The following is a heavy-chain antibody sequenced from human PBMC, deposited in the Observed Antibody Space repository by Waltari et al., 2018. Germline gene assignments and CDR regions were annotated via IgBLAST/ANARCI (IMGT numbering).Heavy chain of an antibody. CDR3: ARALGSYYDSSGYLQ. CDR2: IIPILGIA. J-gene: IGHJ4*02. D-gene: IGHD3-22*01. V-gene: IGHV1-69*04. CDR1: GGTFSSYA. Sequence: QVQLVQSGAEVKKPGSSLKVSCKASGGTFSSYAISWVRQAPGQGLEWMGGIIPILGIANYAQKFQGRVTITADESTSTAYMELSSLRSEDTAVYYCARALGSYYDSSGYLQWGQGTLVTVSS.